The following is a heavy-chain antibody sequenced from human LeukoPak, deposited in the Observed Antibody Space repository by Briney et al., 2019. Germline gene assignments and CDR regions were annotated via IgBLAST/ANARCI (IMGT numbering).Heavy chain of an antibody. V-gene: IGHV1-18*01. D-gene: IGHD3-10*01. CDR3: ARVITMVRGVRSYYFDY. CDR2: ISAYNGNT. CDR1: GYSFTAYG. Sequence: GASVKVSCKASGYSFTAYGITWMRQAPGQGLEWMGWISAYNGNTHYAERLQDRVTMTTDTSTSTAYVELSSLRSEDTAVYYCARVITMVRGVRSYYFDYWGQGTLVTVSS. J-gene: IGHJ4*02.